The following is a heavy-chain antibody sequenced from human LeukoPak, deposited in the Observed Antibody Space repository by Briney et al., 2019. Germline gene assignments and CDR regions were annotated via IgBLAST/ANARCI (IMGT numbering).Heavy chain of an antibody. D-gene: IGHD2/OR15-2a*01. V-gene: IGHV1-69*05. CDR3: ARALHPKTFLNGLFDY. CDR1: GGTFSSYA. Sequence: GASVKVSCKASGGTFSSYAISWVRQAPGQGLEWMGGIIPIFGTANYAQKFQGRVTITTDESTSTAYMELSSLRSEDTAVYYCARALHPKTFLNGLFDYWGQGTLVTVSS. J-gene: IGHJ4*02. CDR2: IIPIFGTA.